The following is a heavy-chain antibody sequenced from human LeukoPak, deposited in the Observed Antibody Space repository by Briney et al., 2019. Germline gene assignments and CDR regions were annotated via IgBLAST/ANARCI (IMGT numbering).Heavy chain of an antibody. J-gene: IGHJ4*02. CDR2: ISSSSSYI. V-gene: IGHV3-21*01. CDR1: GFTFSSYS. CDR3: ARDLLYCGGDCYSGAHFDY. D-gene: IGHD2-21*02. Sequence: GGSLRLSFAASGFTFSSYSMNWVRQAPGKGLEWVSSISSSSSYIYYADSVKGRFTISRDNAKNSLYLQMNSLRAEDTAVYYCARDLLYCGGDCYSGAHFDYWGQGTLVTVSS.